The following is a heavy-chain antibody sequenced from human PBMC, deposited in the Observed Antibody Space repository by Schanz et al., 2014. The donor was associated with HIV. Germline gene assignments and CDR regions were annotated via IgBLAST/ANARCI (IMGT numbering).Heavy chain of an antibody. J-gene: IGHJ5*02. Sequence: QVQLVESGGGVVQPGRSLRLSCAASGFTFSSYGIHWVRQAPGKGLEWVAVVSYDGSNKYYADSVKGRFAISRDNSKNTLFLQMNSLRAEDTAIYYCTGGLYYDSIPFDPWGQGTLVTVSS. V-gene: IGHV3-30*03. CDR2: VSYDGSNK. D-gene: IGHD3-22*01. CDR3: TGGLYYDSIPFDP. CDR1: GFTFSSYG.